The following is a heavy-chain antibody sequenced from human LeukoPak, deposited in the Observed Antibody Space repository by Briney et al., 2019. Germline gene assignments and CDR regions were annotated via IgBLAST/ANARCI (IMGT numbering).Heavy chain of an antibody. D-gene: IGHD5-24*01. CDR3: AKSTVFERGLQDY. Sequence: GASLRLSCAASGFTFSSYAMSWVRQAPGKGLEWVSAISGSGGSTYYADSVKGRFTISRDNTKNTLYLQMNSLRADDTAVYYCAKSTVFERGLQDYWGQGTLVTVSA. CDR1: GFTFSSYA. CDR2: ISGSGGST. J-gene: IGHJ4*02. V-gene: IGHV3-23*01.